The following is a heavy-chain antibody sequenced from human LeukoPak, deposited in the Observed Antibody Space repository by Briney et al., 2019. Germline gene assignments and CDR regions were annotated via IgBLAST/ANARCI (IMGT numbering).Heavy chain of an antibody. Sequence: PGGSLRLSRAASGFTFSSYAMNWVRQAPGKGLEWVSTISGRGDYTYYADSVKGRFTISRDNSKNTLYLQMNSLRAEDTAVYYCAKTYGSGSYFAFDYWGQGTLVTVSS. CDR1: GFTFSSYA. D-gene: IGHD3-10*01. CDR2: ISGRGDYT. V-gene: IGHV3-23*01. J-gene: IGHJ4*02. CDR3: AKTYGSGSYFAFDY.